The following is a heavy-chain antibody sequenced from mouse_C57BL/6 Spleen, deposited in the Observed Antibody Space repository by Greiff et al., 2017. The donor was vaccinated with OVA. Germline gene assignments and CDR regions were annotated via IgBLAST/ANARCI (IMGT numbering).Heavy chain of an antibody. CDR2: IRNKDNGYTT. Sequence: EVKLVESGGGLVQPGGSLSLSCAASGFTFTDYYMSWVRQPPGKALEWLGFIRNKDNGYTTEYSASVKGRFTISRDNSQSILYLQMKALRAEDSATYYCARYRSYSMDYWGQGTSVTVSS. V-gene: IGHV7-3*01. CDR1: GFTFTDYY. CDR3: ARYRSYSMDY. J-gene: IGHJ4*01.